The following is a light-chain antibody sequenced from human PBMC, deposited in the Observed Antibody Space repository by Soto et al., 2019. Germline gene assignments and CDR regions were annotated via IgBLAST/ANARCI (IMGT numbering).Light chain of an antibody. CDR2: DVT. CDR3: GSYTSGSTLYV. J-gene: IGLJ1*01. CDR1: SSDVGGYNF. Sequence: QSVLTQPASVSGSPGQSITISCTGTSSDVGGYNFVSWYQQHPDKAPKLMIYDVTNRPSGISNRFSGSKSGNTASLTISGLQAEDEADYYCGSYTSGSTLYVLGTGTKVTVL. V-gene: IGLV2-14*01.